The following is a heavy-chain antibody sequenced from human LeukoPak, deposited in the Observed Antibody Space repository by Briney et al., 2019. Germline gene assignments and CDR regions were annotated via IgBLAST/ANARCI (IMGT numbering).Heavy chain of an antibody. CDR1: GGSISSYY. J-gene: IGHJ4*02. V-gene: IGHV4-59*01. CDR3: ARGDTVVTPLSFFDY. Sequence: SETLSLTGTGSGGSISSYYWSWIRQPPGKGLEWIGYIYYSGSTNYNPSLKSRVTISVDTSKNQFSLKLSPVTAADTAVYYCARGDTVVTPLSFFDYWGQGTLVTVSS. CDR2: IYYSGST. D-gene: IGHD4-23*01.